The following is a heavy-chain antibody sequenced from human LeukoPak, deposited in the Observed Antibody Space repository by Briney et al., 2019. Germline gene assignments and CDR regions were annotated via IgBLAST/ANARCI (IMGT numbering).Heavy chain of an antibody. CDR2: IDPDGNDK. V-gene: IGHV3-7*01. CDR3: AREVEVGIGAYNY. CDR1: GFTFSGYY. Sequence: GGSPRLSCVASGFTFSGYYMSWVRQAPGKGLEWVAHIDPDGNDKYYVDSVKGRFTISRDNAKNSLYLQVDSLRAEDTAVYYCAREVEVGIGAYNYWGQGALVTVSS. D-gene: IGHD1-26*01. J-gene: IGHJ4*02.